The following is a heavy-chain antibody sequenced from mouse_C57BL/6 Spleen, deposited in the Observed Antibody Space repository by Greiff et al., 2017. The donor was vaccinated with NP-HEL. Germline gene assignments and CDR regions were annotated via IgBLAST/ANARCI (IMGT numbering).Heavy chain of an antibody. CDR1: GFNIKDYY. D-gene: IGHD1-1*01. V-gene: IGHV14-1*01. CDR3: TTGDYGSTPFAY. Sequence: EVQLQQSGAELVRPGASVKLSCTASGFNIKDYYMHWVKQRPEQGLEWIGRIDPEDGDTEYAPKFQGKATMTADTSSNTAYLQLSSLTSEDTAVYYCTTGDYGSTPFAYWGQGTLVTVSA. J-gene: IGHJ3*01. CDR2: IDPEDGDT.